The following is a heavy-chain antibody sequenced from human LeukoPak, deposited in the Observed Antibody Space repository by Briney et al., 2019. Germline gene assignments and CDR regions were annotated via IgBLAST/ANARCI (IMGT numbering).Heavy chain of an antibody. Sequence: GGSLRLSCAAPGSPFSISWMSWVRRAPGKGLEWVGRIKRKSDGGTTDYAAPVKGRFTISRDDSKNMLFLQMNSLKTEDTAVYYCTAEKYFALDVWGKGTTVTVSS. J-gene: IGHJ6*04. CDR1: GSPFSISW. D-gene: IGHD3-9*01. CDR3: TAEKYFALDV. V-gene: IGHV3-15*01. CDR2: IKRKSDGGTT.